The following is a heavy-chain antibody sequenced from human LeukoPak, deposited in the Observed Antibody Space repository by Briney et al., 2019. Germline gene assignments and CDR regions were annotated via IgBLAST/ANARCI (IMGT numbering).Heavy chain of an antibody. CDR3: ARDGPPYYDYVRGSYRDNWFDP. CDR1: GFTFSSYS. Sequence: GGSLRLSCAASGFTFSSYSMNWVRQAPGKGLEWVSYISSSSSTIYYADSVKGRFTISRDNAKNSLYLQMNSLRDEDTAVYYCARDGPPYYDYVRGSYRDNWFDPWGQGTLVTVSS. J-gene: IGHJ5*02. CDR2: ISSSSSTI. D-gene: IGHD3-16*02. V-gene: IGHV3-48*02.